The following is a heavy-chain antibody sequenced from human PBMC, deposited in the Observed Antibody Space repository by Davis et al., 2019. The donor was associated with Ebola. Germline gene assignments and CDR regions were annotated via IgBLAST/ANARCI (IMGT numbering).Heavy chain of an antibody. CDR2: IYHSGST. CDR1: GGSISSGGYS. CDR3: ARGGEYYGSGRLDY. V-gene: IGHV4-30-2*01. Sequence: LRLSCAVSGGSISSGGYSWSWIRQPPGKGLEWIGYIYHSGSTYYNPSLKSRVTISVDRSKNQFSLKLSSVTAADTAVYYCARGGEYYGSGRLDYWGQGTLVTVSS. D-gene: IGHD3-10*01. J-gene: IGHJ4*02.